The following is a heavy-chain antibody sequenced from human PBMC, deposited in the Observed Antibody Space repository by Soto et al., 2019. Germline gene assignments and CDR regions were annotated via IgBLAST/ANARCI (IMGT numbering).Heavy chain of an antibody. J-gene: IGHJ6*02. CDR3: ARGPPSYSSGWYGPLYGMDV. CDR1: GGSFSGYY. V-gene: IGHV4-34*01. CDR2: INHSGST. Sequence: SETLSLTCAVYGGSFSGYYWSWIRQPPGKGLEWIGEINHSGSTNYNPSLKSRVTISVDTSKNQFSLKLSSVTAADTAVYYCARGPPSYSSGWYGPLYGMDVWGQGTTVTVSS. D-gene: IGHD6-19*01.